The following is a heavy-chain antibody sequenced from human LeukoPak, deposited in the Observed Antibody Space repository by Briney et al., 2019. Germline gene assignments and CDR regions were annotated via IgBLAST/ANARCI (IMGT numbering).Heavy chain of an antibody. J-gene: IGHJ4*02. Sequence: GGSLRLSCAASGFTFSSYVMSWVRQAPGKGLEWVSAISGSGDSTYYADSVKGRFTISRDNSKNTLYLQMNSLRAEDTAVYYCAKDRPVDIVATSYFDYWGREPWSPSPQ. D-gene: IGHD5-12*01. CDR1: GFTFSSYV. CDR2: ISGSGDST. CDR3: AKDRPVDIVATSYFDY. V-gene: IGHV3-23*01.